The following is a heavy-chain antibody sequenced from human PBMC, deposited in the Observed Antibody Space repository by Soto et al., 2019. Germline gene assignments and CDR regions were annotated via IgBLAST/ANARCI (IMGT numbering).Heavy chain of an antibody. CDR1: GGTFSSYA. D-gene: IGHD2-15*01. V-gene: IGHV1-69*13. CDR3: ARGSGGSCYYYYGMDV. Sequence: SVKVSCKASGGTFSSYAINWVRQAPGQGLEWMGGIIPIFGTANYAQKFQGRVTITADESTSTAYMELSSLRSEDTAVYYCARGSGGSCYYYYGMDVWGQGTTVTVSS. J-gene: IGHJ6*02. CDR2: IIPIFGTA.